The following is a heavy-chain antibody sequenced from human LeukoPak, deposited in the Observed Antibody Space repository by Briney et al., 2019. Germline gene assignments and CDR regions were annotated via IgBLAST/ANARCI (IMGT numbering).Heavy chain of an antibody. D-gene: IGHD1-1*01. V-gene: IGHV3-23*01. Sequence: GGSLRLSCAASGFTFSSYAMSWVRQAPGKGLEWVSAISGSGGSTYYADSVKGRFTISRDNSKNTLYLQMNSLRAEDTAVYYCAKYMTYDYYYYMGVWGKGTTVTVSS. CDR3: AKYMTYDYYYYMGV. CDR1: GFTFSSYA. J-gene: IGHJ6*03. CDR2: ISGSGGST.